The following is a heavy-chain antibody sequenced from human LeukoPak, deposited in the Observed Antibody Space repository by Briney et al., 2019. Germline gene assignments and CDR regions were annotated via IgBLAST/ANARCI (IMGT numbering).Heavy chain of an antibody. CDR1: GFTFSSYA. J-gene: IGHJ4*02. Sequence: PGRSLRLSCAASGFTFSSYAMHWVRQAPGKGLEWVAVISYDGSNKYYADSVKGRFTISRDNSKNTLYLQMNSVRAQDTAVYYCARAQAYWGQGTLVTVSS. CDR2: ISYDGSNK. CDR3: ARAQAY. V-gene: IGHV3-30*04.